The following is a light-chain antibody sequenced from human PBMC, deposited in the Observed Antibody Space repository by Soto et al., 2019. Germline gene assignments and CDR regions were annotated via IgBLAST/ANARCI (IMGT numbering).Light chain of an antibody. V-gene: IGKV1-39*01. J-gene: IGKJ4*01. CDR3: QQYGDSPLT. Sequence: IQMTQSPSSLSASVGDRVTITCRASQRISSYLNWYQQKPGKAPKLLIYAASSLQSGVPSRFSGSGSGTDFTLTISSLQPQDFATYYCQQYGDSPLTFGGGTK. CDR1: QRISSY. CDR2: AAS.